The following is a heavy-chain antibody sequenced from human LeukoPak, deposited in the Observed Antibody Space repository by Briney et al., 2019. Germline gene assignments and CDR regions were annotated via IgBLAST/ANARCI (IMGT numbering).Heavy chain of an antibody. V-gene: IGHV3-21*01. Sequence: PGGSLRLSCAASGFTFSSYSMTWVRQAPGKGLEWVSSISSSSSYIYYADSVKGRFTISRDNAKNSLYLQMNSLRAEDTAVYYCARMGRTVTRGAIDYWGQGTLVTVSS. J-gene: IGHJ4*02. D-gene: IGHD4-17*01. CDR2: ISSSSSYI. CDR3: ARMGRTVTRGAIDY. CDR1: GFTFSSYS.